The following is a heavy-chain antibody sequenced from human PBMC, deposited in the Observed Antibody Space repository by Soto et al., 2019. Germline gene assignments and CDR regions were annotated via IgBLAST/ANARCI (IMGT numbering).Heavy chain of an antibody. V-gene: IGHV3-21*01. J-gene: IGHJ5*02. CDR2: ISSNSAYI. Sequence: GGTLRLSCAASGFTFRSFTMNWVRQAPGKGLEWVSTISSNSAYIYYTDALRGRFTISSDNAKNSLHLQMNSLRAEDTAVYYCTRDASRDSSARGWFDPWGPGTLVTVSS. D-gene: IGHD6-13*01. CDR1: GFTFRSFT. CDR3: TRDASRDSSARGWFDP.